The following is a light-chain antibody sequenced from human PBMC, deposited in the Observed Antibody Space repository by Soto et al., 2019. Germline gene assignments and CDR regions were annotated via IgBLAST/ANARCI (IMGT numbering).Light chain of an antibody. V-gene: IGKV3-20*01. CDR2: GAS. Sequence: EIVLTQSPGTLSLSPGERATLSCRASPSVTSAYLAWYQQKPGQAPRLLIYGASSRATGVPDRFSGSGSGTDFTLTTSGLEPEDFAVYYCQQYGSSPLTFGQGTKVEIK. J-gene: IGKJ1*01. CDR1: PSVTSAY. CDR3: QQYGSSPLT.